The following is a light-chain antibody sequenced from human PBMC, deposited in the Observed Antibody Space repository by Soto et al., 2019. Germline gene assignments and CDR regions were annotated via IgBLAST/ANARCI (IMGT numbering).Light chain of an antibody. Sequence: DIQMTQSPSAVSGSVGDRVTITWRASQSISNWLAWYQQMPGKAPKLLIYKATNLQSGVPSRFSGSGSGTEFSLTISSLQPDDFAVYYCQQYNNWPLTFGGGTKVDIK. CDR1: QSISNW. CDR2: KAT. J-gene: IGKJ4*01. V-gene: IGKV1-5*03. CDR3: QQYNNWPLT.